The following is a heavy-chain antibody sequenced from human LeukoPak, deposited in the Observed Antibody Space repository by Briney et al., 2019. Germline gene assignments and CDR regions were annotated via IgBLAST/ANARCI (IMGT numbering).Heavy chain of an antibody. CDR2: ISGSGGST. V-gene: IGHV3-23*01. J-gene: IGHJ5*02. CDR3: AKDGSWYSSSPNWFDP. Sequence: PGGSLRLSCAASGFTFSIYAMSWVRQAPGKGLEWVSGISGSGGSTFYADSVKGRFTISRDNSKNTLYLQMNSLRAEDTAVYYCAKDGSWYSSSPNWFDPWGQGTLVTVSS. D-gene: IGHD6-19*01. CDR1: GFTFSIYA.